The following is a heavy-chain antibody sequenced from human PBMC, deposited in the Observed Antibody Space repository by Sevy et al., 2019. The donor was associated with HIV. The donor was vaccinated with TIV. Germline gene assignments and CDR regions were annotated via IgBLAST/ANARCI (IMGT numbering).Heavy chain of an antibody. V-gene: IGHV1-46*01. CDR3: ARGGEAYCGGDCYSSSNDAFDI. J-gene: IGHJ3*02. CDR2: INPSGGST. Sequence: ASVKVSCKASGYTFTSYYMHWVRQAPGQGLEWMGIINPSGGSTSYAQKFQGRVTMTRDTSTSTVYMELRSLRSEDTAVYYCARGGEAYCGGDCYSSSNDAFDIWGQGTMVTVSS. D-gene: IGHD2-21*02. CDR1: GYTFTSYY.